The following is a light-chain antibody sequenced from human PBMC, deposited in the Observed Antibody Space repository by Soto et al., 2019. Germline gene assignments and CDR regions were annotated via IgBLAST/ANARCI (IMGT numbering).Light chain of an antibody. Sequence: DIQMTQSPSSLSASVGDRVTITCRASQSVSNYLNWYQQKPGKAPKLLIYAASNLQSGVPSRFSGSGSGTDFTLTISSLQPDDFATYYCQQSYSTPRTFGQGTKV. CDR1: QSVSNY. J-gene: IGKJ1*01. V-gene: IGKV1-39*01. CDR2: AAS. CDR3: QQSYSTPRT.